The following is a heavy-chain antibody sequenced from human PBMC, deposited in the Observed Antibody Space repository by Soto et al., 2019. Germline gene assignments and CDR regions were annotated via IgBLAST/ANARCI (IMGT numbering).Heavy chain of an antibody. CDR3: ARDSGIAVAGLGYDY. D-gene: IGHD6-19*01. CDR1: GFTLSSNY. J-gene: IGHJ4*02. Sequence: SLRLSCAASGFTLSSNYMSWVRQAPGKGLEWVSVIYSGGSTYYADSVKGRFTISRHNSKNTLYLQMNSLRAEDTAVYYCARDSGIAVAGLGYDYWGQGTLVTVSS. CDR2: IYSGGST. V-gene: IGHV3-53*04.